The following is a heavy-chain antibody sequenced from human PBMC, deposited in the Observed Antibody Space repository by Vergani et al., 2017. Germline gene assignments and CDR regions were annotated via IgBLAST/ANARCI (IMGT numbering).Heavy chain of an antibody. CDR2: IIPIFGTA. Sequence: QVQLVQSGAEVKKPGSSVKVSCKASGGTFSSYAISWVRQAPGQGLEWMGGIIPIFGTANYAQKFQGRVTITADDSTSTAYMELSSLRSEDTAVYYCARTSYYYDSSGSLYNWFDPWGQGTLVTVSS. CDR1: GGTFSSYA. D-gene: IGHD3-22*01. V-gene: IGHV1-69*12. CDR3: ARTSYYYDSSGSLYNWFDP. J-gene: IGHJ5*02.